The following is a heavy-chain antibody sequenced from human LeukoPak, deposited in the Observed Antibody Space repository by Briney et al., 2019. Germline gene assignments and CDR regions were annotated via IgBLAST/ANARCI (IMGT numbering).Heavy chain of an antibody. V-gene: IGHV4-61*09. D-gene: IGHD6-19*01. J-gene: IGHJ3*02. CDR3: ARWADALYSSGWYRAFDI. CDR2: IFTTGNT. CDR1: GGSFSSGSSY. Sequence: SETLSLTCSVSGGSFSSGSSYWFWIRQPAGKGLEWIGHIFTTGNTNYNPSLKSRVTISVDTSKNQFSLKLSSVTAADTAVYYCARWADALYSSGWYRAFDIWGQGTMVTVSS.